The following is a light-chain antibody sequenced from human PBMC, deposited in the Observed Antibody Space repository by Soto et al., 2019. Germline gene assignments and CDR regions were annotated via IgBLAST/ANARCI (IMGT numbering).Light chain of an antibody. CDR1: SSDVGGYDF. Sequence: QSALTQPASVSGSPGQSITISCTGTSSDVGGYDFVAWYQHHPGKAPKLIIYDVNNRPSGLSNRFSGSKSGNTASLTISGLQNEDEADYYCCAYTRSHTRVFGTGTKLTVL. CDR2: DVN. J-gene: IGLJ1*01. CDR3: CAYTRSHTRV. V-gene: IGLV2-14*01.